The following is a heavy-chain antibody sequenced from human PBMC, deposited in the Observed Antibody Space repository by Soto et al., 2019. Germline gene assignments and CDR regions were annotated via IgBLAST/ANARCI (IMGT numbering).Heavy chain of an antibody. V-gene: IGHV4-31*03. J-gene: IGHJ6*03. CDR2: IYYSGST. CDR1: GGSISSGGYY. D-gene: IGHD2-2*01. CDR3: ARGGGSGLLSSALGPTYYYYYMDV. Sequence: QVQLQESGPGLVKPSQTLSLTCTVSGGSISSGGYYWSWIRQHPGKGLEWIGYIYYSGSTYYNPPLRNRVTISVDTSKNQFPLKLSSVTAADTAVYYCARGGGSGLLSSALGPTYYYYYMDVWGKGTTVTVSS.